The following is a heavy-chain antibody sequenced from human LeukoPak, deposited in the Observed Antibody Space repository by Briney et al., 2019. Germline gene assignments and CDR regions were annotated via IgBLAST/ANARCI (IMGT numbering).Heavy chain of an antibody. CDR3: ARAKYSYGLYYFDH. CDR2: IWYDGSNK. V-gene: IGHV3-33*01. CDR1: GFTFSSYG. Sequence: PGMSLRLSCAASGFTFSSYGMHWVRQAPGKGLEWVAVIWYDGSNKYYADSVKGRFTISRDNSKNTLYLQMNSLRAEDTAVYYCARAKYSYGLYYFDHWGQGTLVTVSS. D-gene: IGHD5-18*01. J-gene: IGHJ4*02.